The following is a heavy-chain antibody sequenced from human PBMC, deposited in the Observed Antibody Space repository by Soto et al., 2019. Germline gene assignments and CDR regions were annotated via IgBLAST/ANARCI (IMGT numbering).Heavy chain of an antibody. CDR1: GYTFTNYG. D-gene: IGHD3-10*01. CDR2: INVYNGNT. J-gene: IGHJ5*02. V-gene: IGHV1-18*01. Sequence: QVQLVQSGGEVKKPGASVKVSCKASGYTFTNYGISWVRQAPGQGLEWMGWINVYNGNTKYAQKVQGRVTMTTDTSTSTAYMGLRSLSSDDTAVYYCARGVGWVSYYNQDNWFDPWGQGTLVTVSS. CDR3: ARGVGWVSYYNQDNWFDP.